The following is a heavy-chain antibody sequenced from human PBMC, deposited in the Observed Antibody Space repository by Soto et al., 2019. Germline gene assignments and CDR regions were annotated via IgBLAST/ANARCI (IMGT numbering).Heavy chain of an antibody. V-gene: IGHV3-30*03. J-gene: IGHJ4*02. CDR3: ARGTPYYYDSSAYYLVWYLDY. CDR2: ISYDGSNK. D-gene: IGHD3-22*01. Sequence: GGSLRLSCAASGFTFSSYGMHWVRQAPGKGLEWVAIISYDGSNKYYADSVKGRFTISRDNSKNTLYLQMNSLRAEDTAVYYCARGTPYYYDSSAYYLVWYLDYWGQGTLVTVSS. CDR1: GFTFSSYG.